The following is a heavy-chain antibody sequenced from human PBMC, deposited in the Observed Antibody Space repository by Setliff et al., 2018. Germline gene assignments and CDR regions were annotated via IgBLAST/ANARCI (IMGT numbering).Heavy chain of an antibody. CDR1: GGSISSGSHY. V-gene: IGHV4-61*09. CDR2: IDPSGDT. J-gene: IGHJ6*03. Sequence: SETLSLTCTVSGGSISSGSHYWTWIRQPTGKRLEWIGHIDPSGDTNYSPSLKSRVTISRDTSKNQLSLELTSVTAADTAVYYCAREPTRTGGFYYLDVWGEGTTVTVSS. D-gene: IGHD2-2*01. CDR3: AREPTRTGGFYYLDV.